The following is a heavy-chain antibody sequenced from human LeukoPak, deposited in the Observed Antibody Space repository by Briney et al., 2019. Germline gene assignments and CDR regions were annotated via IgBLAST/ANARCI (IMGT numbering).Heavy chain of an antibody. Sequence: SETLSLTCAVYGGSFSGYYWSWIRQPPGKGLEWIGEINHSGSTNYNPSLKGRVTISVDTSKNQFSLKLSSVTAADTAVYYCATRGYGSGSLTSNWFDPWGQGTLVTVSS. CDR1: GGSFSGYY. D-gene: IGHD3-10*01. CDR2: INHSGST. V-gene: IGHV4-34*01. CDR3: ATRGYGSGSLTSNWFDP. J-gene: IGHJ5*02.